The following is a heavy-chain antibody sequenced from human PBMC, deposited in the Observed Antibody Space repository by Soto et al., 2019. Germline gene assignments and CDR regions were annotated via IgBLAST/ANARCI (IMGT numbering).Heavy chain of an antibody. CDR3: AVRIVVVVAATREMTKKLNWFDP. CDR2: INHSGST. CDR1: GGSIISVGDY. Sequence: TSVTLSLTWTVSGGSIISVGDYWIWIRQHPGKGLEWIGEINHSGSTNYNPSLKSRVTISVDTSKNQFSLKLSSVTAADTAVYYCAVRIVVVVAATREMTKKLNWFDPWGQGTLVTVSS. D-gene: IGHD2-15*01. J-gene: IGHJ5*02. V-gene: IGHV4-31*02.